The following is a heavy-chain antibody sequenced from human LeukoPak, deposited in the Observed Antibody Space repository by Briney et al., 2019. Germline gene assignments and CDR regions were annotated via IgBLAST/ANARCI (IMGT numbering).Heavy chain of an antibody. V-gene: IGHV4-39*01. D-gene: IGHD3-3*01. J-gene: IGHJ4*02. CDR1: GGTISSSSYY. CDR3: ARHRAVFGVGYPDY. CDR2: IYYRGST. Sequence: TSETLSLTCTVSGGTISSSSYYWGWIRQPPGKGLEWIGSIYYRGSTYYNPSVRSRVTMSVDTSKNQFSLKLSFVTAADTAVYYCARHRAVFGVGYPDYWGQGTLVTVSS.